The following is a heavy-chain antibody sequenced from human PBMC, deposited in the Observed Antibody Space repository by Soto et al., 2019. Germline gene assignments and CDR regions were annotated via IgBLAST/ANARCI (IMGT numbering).Heavy chain of an antibody. CDR3: ARGYFVLSEDYDYIWGSYRPWYMDV. J-gene: IGHJ6*03. CDR1: GGSISTYY. Sequence: PSETLSLTCTVSGGSISTYYWSWIRQPPGKGLEWIGYIYYSGSTNYNPSLKSRVTISVDTSKNQFSLKLSSVTAADTAVYYCARGYFVLSEDYDYIWGSYRPWYMDVWGKGTTVTVSS. D-gene: IGHD3-16*02. V-gene: IGHV4-59*01. CDR2: IYYSGST.